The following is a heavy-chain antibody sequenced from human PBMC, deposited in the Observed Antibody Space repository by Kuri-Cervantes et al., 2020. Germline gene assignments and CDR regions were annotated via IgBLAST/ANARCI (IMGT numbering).Heavy chain of an antibody. CDR1: GFTFSSYA. CDR2: ISYDGSNK. D-gene: IGHD5-24*01. V-gene: IGHV3-30*04. CDR3: AKAPPREMATFDY. J-gene: IGHJ4*02. Sequence: GESLKISCAASGFTFSSYAMHWVRQAPGKGLEWVAVISYDGSNKYYADSVKGRFTISRDNSKNTLYLQMNSLRAEDTAVYYCAKAPPREMATFDYWGQGTLVTVSS.